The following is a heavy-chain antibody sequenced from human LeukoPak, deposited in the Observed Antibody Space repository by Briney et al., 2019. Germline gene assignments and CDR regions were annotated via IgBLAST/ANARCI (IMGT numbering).Heavy chain of an antibody. CDR3: AKDGPYTSSFDY. V-gene: IGHV3-30*18. J-gene: IGHJ4*02. CDR2: ISPDGDNE. Sequence: GRSLRLSCAASGLSFRRYGMHWVREGPGKGLEWVAAISPDGDNEYYADSVKGRITISRDNSKDTLYLQMNSLTTDDTAVYYCAKDGPYTSSFDYWGQGTLVTVSS. D-gene: IGHD6-13*01. CDR1: GLSFRRYG.